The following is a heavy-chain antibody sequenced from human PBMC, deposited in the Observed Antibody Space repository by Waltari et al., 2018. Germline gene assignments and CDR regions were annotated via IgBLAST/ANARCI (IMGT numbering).Heavy chain of an antibody. Sequence: EVQLVESGGGLVKPGGSLRLSCAASGFTFSSYSMNWVRQAPGKGLDWVSSISSSSSYIYYADSVKGRFTISRDNAKNSLYLQMNSLRAEDTAVYYCASFGSGGSRGLLFDYWGQGTLVTVSS. J-gene: IGHJ4*02. CDR3: ASFGSGGSRGLLFDY. V-gene: IGHV3-21*01. CDR1: GFTFSSYS. D-gene: IGHD2-15*01. CDR2: ISSSSSYI.